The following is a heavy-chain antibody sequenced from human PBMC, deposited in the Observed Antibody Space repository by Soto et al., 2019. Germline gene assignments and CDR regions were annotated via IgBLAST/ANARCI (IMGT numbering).Heavy chain of an antibody. Sequence: GASVKVSCKASGYTFTSYGVSWVRQAPGQGLEWMGWISAYNCNTNYAQKLQGRVTMTTDTSTSTAYMELRSLRSDDTAVYYCARDPAVIWPGWFDPWGQGTLVTVSS. CDR2: ISAYNCNT. D-gene: IGHD2-21*01. CDR3: ARDPAVIWPGWFDP. V-gene: IGHV1-18*01. J-gene: IGHJ5*02. CDR1: GYTFTSYG.